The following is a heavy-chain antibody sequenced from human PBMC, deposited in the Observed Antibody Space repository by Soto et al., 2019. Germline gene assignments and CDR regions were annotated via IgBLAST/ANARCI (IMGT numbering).Heavy chain of an antibody. V-gene: IGHV3-7*05. D-gene: IGHD1-26*01. CDR2: IKQDGSEK. Sequence: GGSLRLSCAASGFTFSSYWMSWVRQAPGKGLEWVANIKQDGSEKYYVDSVKGRFTISRDNAKNSLYLQMNSLRAEDTAVYYCARDNGATPDVDAFDIWGQGTMVTVSS. CDR3: ARDNGATPDVDAFDI. J-gene: IGHJ3*02. CDR1: GFTFSSYW.